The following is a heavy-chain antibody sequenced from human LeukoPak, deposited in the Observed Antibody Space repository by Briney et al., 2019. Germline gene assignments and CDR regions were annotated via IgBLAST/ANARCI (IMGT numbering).Heavy chain of an antibody. D-gene: IGHD5-12*01. V-gene: IGHV3-21*01. J-gene: IGHJ6*03. CDR3: ARVVWMVATITAPWPYYMDV. Sequence: GGSLRLSCAASGFTFSSYSMNWVRQAPGKGLEWVSSISSSSSYIYYADSVKGRFTISRDNAKNSLYLQMNSLRAEDTAVYYCARVVWMVATITAPWPYYMDVWGKGTTVTISS. CDR1: GFTFSSYS. CDR2: ISSSSSYI.